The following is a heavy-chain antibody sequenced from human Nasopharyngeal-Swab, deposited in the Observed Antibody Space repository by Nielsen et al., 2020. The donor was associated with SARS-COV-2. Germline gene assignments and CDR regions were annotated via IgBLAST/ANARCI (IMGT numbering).Heavy chain of an antibody. J-gene: IGHJ3*02. CDR2: INHSGST. V-gene: IGHV4-34*01. CDR1: GGSFSGYY. CDR3: ARLPLDRWGYCSSTSCYEDAFDI. D-gene: IGHD2-2*01. Sequence: SETLSLTCAVYGGSFSGYYWSWIRQPPGKGLEWIEEINHSGSTNYNPSLKSRVTISVDTSKNQFSLKLSSVTAADTAVYYCARLPLDRWGYCSSTSCYEDAFDIWGQGTMVTVSS.